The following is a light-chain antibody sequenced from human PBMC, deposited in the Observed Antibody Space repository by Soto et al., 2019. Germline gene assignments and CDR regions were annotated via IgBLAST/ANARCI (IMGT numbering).Light chain of an antibody. CDR2: GAT. CDR1: QSGGSN. V-gene: IGKV3-15*01. J-gene: IGKJ1*01. CDR3: QQYNNWPPDRT. Sequence: EIVMTQSPATLSVSPGDRAALSCRARQSGGSNLAGYQPKPGQAPRLLIYGATTRATGIAARLRGSGSGTELTLTLSSLQYEDLAIYFYQQYNNWPPDRTFGQGTKVEI.